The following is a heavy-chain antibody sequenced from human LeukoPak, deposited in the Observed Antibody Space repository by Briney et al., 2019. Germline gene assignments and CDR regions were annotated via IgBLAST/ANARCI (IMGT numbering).Heavy chain of an antibody. V-gene: IGHV4-59*01. J-gene: IGHJ4*02. D-gene: IGHD3-10*01. CDR3: TRVHYSGSGLSSNFDY. CDR2: IYYTGST. Sequence: PSETLSLTSTVSGGSISSYYWSWIRQSPGKGLEWIGYIYYTGSTNYNPSLKSRVTISLDTSKNQFSLNLRTVTSADTAVYYCTRVHYSGSGLSSNFDYWGQGAVVTVSS. CDR1: GGSISSYY.